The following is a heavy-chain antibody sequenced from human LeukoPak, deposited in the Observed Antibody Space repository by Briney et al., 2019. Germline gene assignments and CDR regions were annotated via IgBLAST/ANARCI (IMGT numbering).Heavy chain of an antibody. Sequence: SETLSLTCTVSGGSISNPYYYWGWIRRPPGKGLEWIGEINHSGSTNYNPSLKSRVTISVDTSKNQFSLKLSSVTAADAAVYYCARDCSGGNCYSGVIDYWGRGTLVTVSS. V-gene: IGHV4-39*07. J-gene: IGHJ4*02. CDR1: GGSISNPYYY. CDR2: INHSGST. D-gene: IGHD2-15*01. CDR3: ARDCSGGNCYSGVIDY.